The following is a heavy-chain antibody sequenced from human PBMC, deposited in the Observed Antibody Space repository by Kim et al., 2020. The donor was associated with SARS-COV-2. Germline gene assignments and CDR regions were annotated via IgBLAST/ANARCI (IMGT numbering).Heavy chain of an antibody. CDR3: ARSNYYYGMDV. J-gene: IGHJ6*02. V-gene: IGHV3-66*01. CDR2: T. Sequence: TYYADSGKGNFTNSRDNSKNTLYLQMNSLRAEDTAVYYCARSNYYYGMDVWGQGTTVTVSS.